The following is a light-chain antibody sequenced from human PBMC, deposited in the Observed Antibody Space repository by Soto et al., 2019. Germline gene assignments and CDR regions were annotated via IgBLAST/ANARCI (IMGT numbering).Light chain of an antibody. CDR3: QSYDTINQAGI. CDR2: QDN. Sequence: NFMLTQPHSVSESPGKTVTISCTRSSGSLARNYVQWYQQRPGGAPTTVIYQDNQRPSGVPDRFSGSIDSSSNSASLTISGMKTEDEADYYCQSYDTINQAGIFGGGTKVTVL. J-gene: IGLJ2*01. CDR1: SGSLARNY. V-gene: IGLV6-57*04.